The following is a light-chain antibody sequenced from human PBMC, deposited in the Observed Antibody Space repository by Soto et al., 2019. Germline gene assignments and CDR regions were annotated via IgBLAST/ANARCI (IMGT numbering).Light chain of an antibody. CDR3: QQRSNLFT. J-gene: IGKJ3*01. Sequence: EIVLTQSPATLSLSPGERATLSCRASQSLSNFLAWYTQKPGQAPRLLIYDASNRATGIPVRFSGSGSGTDITLTISSLEPEDFAVYCCQQRSNLFTCGPGTTVEIK. CDR1: QSLSNF. CDR2: DAS. V-gene: IGKV3-11*01.